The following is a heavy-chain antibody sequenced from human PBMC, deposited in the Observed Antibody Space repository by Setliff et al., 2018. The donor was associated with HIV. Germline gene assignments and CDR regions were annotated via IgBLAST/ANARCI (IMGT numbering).Heavy chain of an antibody. J-gene: IGHJ4*02. V-gene: IGHV4-61*02. CDR1: GGSISSGSYY. CDR3: AGSWSGYPLSFGY. Sequence: PSETLSLTCTVAGGSISSGSYYWSWIRQPAGKGLEWIGRIYASGSSNYNPSLKSRVTLSVDTSNNQFSLKLSAVTAADTAVYYCAGSWSGYPLSFGYWCQGTLVTVSS. CDR2: IYASGSS. D-gene: IGHD3-3*01.